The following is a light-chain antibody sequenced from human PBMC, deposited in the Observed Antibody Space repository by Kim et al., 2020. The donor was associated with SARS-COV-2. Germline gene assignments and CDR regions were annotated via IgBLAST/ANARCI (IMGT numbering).Light chain of an antibody. CDR2: HNR. J-gene: IGLJ2*01. CDR3: QAWDNSIYVE. Sequence: SYELTQPPSVSVSPGKTVSITCSGEKLGNKYACWYQQKAGQSPVLVLYHNRKRPSGIPERFYGPTSGNTASLTVSETQAVDEADYSCQAWDNSIYVEFGG. CDR1: KLGNKY. V-gene: IGLV3-1*01.